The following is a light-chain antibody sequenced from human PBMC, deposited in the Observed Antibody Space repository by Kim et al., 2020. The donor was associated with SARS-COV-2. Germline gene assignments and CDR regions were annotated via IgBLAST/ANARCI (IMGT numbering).Light chain of an antibody. CDR3: CSFVGTYTWV. V-gene: IGLV2-11*01. CDR1: NSDVLAYNY. CDR2: DVT. J-gene: IGLJ3*02. Sequence: QSALTQPRSVSGSPGQSVTISCTGANSDVLAYNYVSWYQQHPGKAPKLMIFDVTKRPSGVPDRFSGSRSGNTASLTISGLQAEDEADYYCCSFVGTYTWVFGGGTKLNVL.